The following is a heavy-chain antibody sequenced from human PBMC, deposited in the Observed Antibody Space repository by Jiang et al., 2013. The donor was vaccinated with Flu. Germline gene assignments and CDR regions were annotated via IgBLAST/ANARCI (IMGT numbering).Heavy chain of an antibody. CDR3: ARDQGSGSFSLGHRVYGMDV. D-gene: IGHD3-10*01. J-gene: IGHJ6*04. Sequence: QLVESGGGLVQPGGSLRLSCAASGFTFSSYEMNWVRQAPGKGLEWVSYISSSGSTIYYADSVKGRFTISRDNAKNSLYLQMNSLRAEDTAVYYCARDQGSGSFSLGHRVYGMDVWGKGTTVTVSS. V-gene: IGHV3-48*03. CDR2: ISSSGSTI. CDR1: GFTFSSYE.